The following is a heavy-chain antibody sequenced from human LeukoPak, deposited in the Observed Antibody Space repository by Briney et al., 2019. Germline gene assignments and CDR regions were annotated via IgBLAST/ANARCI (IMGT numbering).Heavy chain of an antibody. Sequence: PGGSLRLSCAASGFTFSSYAMHWVRQAPGKGLEYVSAISSNGGSTYYANSVKGRFTISRDNSKNTLYLQMNSLKTEDTAVYYCTTDKVWFGELLYSYWGQGTLVTVSS. D-gene: IGHD3-10*01. CDR2: ISSNGGST. CDR3: TTDKVWFGELLYSY. CDR1: GFTFSSYA. V-gene: IGHV3-64*01. J-gene: IGHJ4*02.